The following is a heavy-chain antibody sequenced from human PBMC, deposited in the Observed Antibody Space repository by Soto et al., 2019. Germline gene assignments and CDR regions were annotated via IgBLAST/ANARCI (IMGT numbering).Heavy chain of an antibody. Sequence: QVQLQESGPGLVKPSQTLSLTCTVSGGSISSGGYYWSWIRQHPGKDLEWIGYIYYSGSTYFNPSLKSRVTISVDTSKNQFSLKLSSVTAADTAVYYCARAVGNIDYGDTRFDPWGQGTLVTVSS. D-gene: IGHD4-17*01. J-gene: IGHJ5*02. V-gene: IGHV4-31*03. CDR3: ARAVGNIDYGDTRFDP. CDR2: IYYSGST. CDR1: GGSISSGGYY.